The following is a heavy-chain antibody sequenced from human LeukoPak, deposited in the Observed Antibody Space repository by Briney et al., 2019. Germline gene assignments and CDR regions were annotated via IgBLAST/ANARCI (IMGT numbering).Heavy chain of an antibody. D-gene: IGHD6-6*01. Sequence: SETLSLTCTVSGGSISSYYWSWIRQPAGKGLEWIGEINHSGSTNYNPSLKSRVTISVDTSKNQFSLKLSSVTAADTAVYYCARVSVIIAASWGPFDYWGQGTLVTVSS. J-gene: IGHJ4*02. CDR2: INHSGST. CDR1: GGSISSYY. V-gene: IGHV4-34*01. CDR3: ARVSVIIAASWGPFDY.